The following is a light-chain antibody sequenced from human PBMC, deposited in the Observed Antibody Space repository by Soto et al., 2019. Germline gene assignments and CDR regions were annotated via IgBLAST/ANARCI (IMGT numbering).Light chain of an antibody. V-gene: IGKV3-11*01. J-gene: IGKJ1*01. CDR2: DAS. CDR1: QSVSSY. CDR3: QQYGSSGT. Sequence: EILLTQSPATLSLSPGERATLSCRASQSVSSYLLWYQQKPGQAPRLLIYDASNRATGIPARFSGSGSETEFTLTISSLEPEYFAVYYCQQYGSSGTFGQGTKVDIK.